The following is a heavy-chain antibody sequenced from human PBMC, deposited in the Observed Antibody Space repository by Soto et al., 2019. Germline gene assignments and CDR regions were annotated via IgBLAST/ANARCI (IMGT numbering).Heavy chain of an antibody. CDR2: INHSGST. J-gene: IGHJ6*02. CDR3: ARRRAAAGSLDHYYGMDV. V-gene: IGHV4-34*01. CDR1: GGSFSGYY. Sequence: SETLSLTCAVYGGSFSGYYWSWIRQPPGKGLEWIGEINHSGSTNYNPSLKSRVTISVDTSKNQFSLKLSSVTAADTAVYYCARRRAAAGSLDHYYGMDVWGQGTTVTVSS. D-gene: IGHD6-13*01.